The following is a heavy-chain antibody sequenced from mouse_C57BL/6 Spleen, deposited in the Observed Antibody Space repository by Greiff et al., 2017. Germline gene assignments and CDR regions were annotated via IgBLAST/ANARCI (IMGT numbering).Heavy chain of an antibody. D-gene: IGHD1-1*01. V-gene: IGHV5-9*01. CDR2: ISGGGGNT. Sequence: EVQRVESGGGLVKPGGSLKLSCAASGFTFSSYTMSWVRQTPEKRLEWVATISGGGGNTYYPDSVKGRFTISRDNAKNTLYLQMSSLRSEDTALYYCARHAHYYGSSYGYFDDWGQGTTLTVSS. J-gene: IGHJ2*01. CDR1: GFTFSSYT. CDR3: ARHAHYYGSSYGYFDD.